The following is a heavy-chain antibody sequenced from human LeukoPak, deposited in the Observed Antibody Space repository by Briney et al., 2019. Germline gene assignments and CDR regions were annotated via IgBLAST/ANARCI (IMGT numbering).Heavy chain of an antibody. CDR2: ISGSGGST. J-gene: IGHJ6*02. Sequence: GGSLRLACAASGFTFSSYAMSWVRQARGEGLEWVSAISGSGGSTYYADSVKGRFPISRDNSKNTLYLQMNSLRAEDTAVYYYAKALDLRWRGSYYYYGMDVWGQGTTVTVSS. V-gene: IGHV3-23*01. CDR3: AKALDLRWRGSYYYYGMDV. CDR1: GFTFSSYA. D-gene: IGHD4-23*01.